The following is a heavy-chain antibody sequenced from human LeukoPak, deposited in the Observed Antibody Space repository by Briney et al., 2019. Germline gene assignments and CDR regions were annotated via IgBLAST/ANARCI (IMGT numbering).Heavy chain of an antibody. Sequence: GGSLRLSCAASGFTFNSYAMNWVRQAPGKGLEWVSAISGSGGRTYYANSAKGRFTISRDNSKNTLYLQMNGLRAEDTAVYYCAKDVTSNEYKYGDYVSWGQGTLVTVSS. D-gene: IGHD5-24*01. CDR2: ISGSGGRT. V-gene: IGHV3-23*01. CDR3: AKDVTSNEYKYGDYVS. CDR1: GFTFNSYA. J-gene: IGHJ4*02.